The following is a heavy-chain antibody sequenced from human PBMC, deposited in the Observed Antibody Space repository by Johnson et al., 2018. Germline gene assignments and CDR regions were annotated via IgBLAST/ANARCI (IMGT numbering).Heavy chain of an antibody. CDR1: GFTFSSYA. CDR2: ISGSGGST. Sequence: VQLVESGGGLVQPGGSLRLSCAASGFTFSSYAMSWVRQAPGKGLEWVSAISGSGGSTYYADSVKGRFTISRDNSKNTLYRQMNSLGAEDTAVYYCAKVVRYCDWLPHYGMDVWGQGTTVTVSS. V-gene: IGHV3-23*04. J-gene: IGHJ6*02. D-gene: IGHD3-9*01. CDR3: AKVVRYCDWLPHYGMDV.